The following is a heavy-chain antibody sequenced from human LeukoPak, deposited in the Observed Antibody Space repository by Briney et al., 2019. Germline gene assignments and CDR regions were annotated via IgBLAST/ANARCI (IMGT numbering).Heavy chain of an antibody. CDR3: ARDENTMATIPFDY. Sequence: PGGSLRLSCAASGFTFSSYGMHWVRQAPGKGLEWVAVIWYDGSNKYYADSVKGRFTIFRDNSKNTLYLQMNSLRAEDTAVYYCARDENTMATIPFDYWGQGTLVTVSS. CDR1: GFTFSSYG. D-gene: IGHD5-24*01. J-gene: IGHJ4*02. V-gene: IGHV3-33*01. CDR2: IWYDGSNK.